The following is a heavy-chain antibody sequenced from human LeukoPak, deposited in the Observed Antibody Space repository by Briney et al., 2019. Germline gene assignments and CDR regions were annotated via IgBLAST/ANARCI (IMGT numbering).Heavy chain of an antibody. V-gene: IGHV4-34*01. CDR2: INHSGST. CDR3: ARGVPAAISFGRYYYYYYMDV. Sequence: SETLSLTCAVYGGSFSGYYWSWIRQPPGKGLEWIGEINHSGSTNYNPSLKSRVTISVDTFKNQFSLKLSSVTAADTAVYYCARGVPAAISFGRYYYYYYMDVWGKGTTVTVSS. CDR1: GGSFSGYY. D-gene: IGHD2-2*01. J-gene: IGHJ6*03.